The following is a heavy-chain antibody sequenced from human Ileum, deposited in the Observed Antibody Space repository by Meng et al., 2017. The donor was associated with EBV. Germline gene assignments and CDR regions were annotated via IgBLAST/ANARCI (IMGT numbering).Heavy chain of an antibody. J-gene: IGHJ4*02. Sequence: QVQLPQWGAGLLKPSETLSPTCTVYGGSFSAYYWSWIRQPPGKGLEWIGEINHSGYTNYNPSLQSRVTISVDKSKNQFSLKLSSVTAADTAVYYCARERGGGDRGIQWGQGTLVTVSS. D-gene: IGHD2-21*02. CDR2: INHSGYT. CDR3: ARERGGGDRGIQ. CDR1: GGSFSAYY. V-gene: IGHV4-34*01.